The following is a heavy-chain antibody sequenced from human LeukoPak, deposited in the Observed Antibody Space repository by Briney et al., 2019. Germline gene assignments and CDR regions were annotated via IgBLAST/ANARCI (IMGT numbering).Heavy chain of an antibody. CDR3: AKEVGYYGSGSYNLDY. J-gene: IGHJ4*02. D-gene: IGHD3-10*01. Sequence: GGSLRLSCAASGFTFSSYAMSWVRQAPGKGLEWVSAISGSGGSTYYADSVKGRFTISRDNSKNTLYLQMNSLRAEDTAVYYRAKEVGYYGSGSYNLDYWGQGTLVTVSS. CDR1: GFTFSSYA. V-gene: IGHV3-23*01. CDR2: ISGSGGST.